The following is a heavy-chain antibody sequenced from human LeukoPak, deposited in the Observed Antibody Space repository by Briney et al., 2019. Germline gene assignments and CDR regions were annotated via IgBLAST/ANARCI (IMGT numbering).Heavy chain of an antibody. CDR2: MYYSGST. CDR3: AKSGGYGLIDY. J-gene: IGHJ4*02. V-gene: IGHV4-34*01. D-gene: IGHD1-26*01. Sequence: SETLSLTCAVYSGSFSGYYWSWIRQPPGKGLECIGYMYYSGSTNYSPSLKSRVTISIDTSKNQFSLRLNSVTAADTAMYYCAKSGGYGLIDYWGQGTRVTVSS. CDR1: SGSFSGYY.